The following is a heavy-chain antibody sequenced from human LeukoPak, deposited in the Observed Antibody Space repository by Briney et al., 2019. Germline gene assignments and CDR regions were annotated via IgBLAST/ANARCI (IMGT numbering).Heavy chain of an antibody. Sequence: GGSLRLSCAASGFTFSSYAMPWVRQAPGKGLEYVSAISSNGGSTYYANSVKGRFTISRDNSKNTLYLQMGSLRAEDMAVYYCARGPQDDYVWGSYRFPSYFDYWGQGTLVTVSS. CDR2: ISSNGGST. V-gene: IGHV3-64*01. CDR3: ARGPQDDYVWGSYRFPSYFDY. D-gene: IGHD3-16*02. CDR1: GFTFSSYA. J-gene: IGHJ4*02.